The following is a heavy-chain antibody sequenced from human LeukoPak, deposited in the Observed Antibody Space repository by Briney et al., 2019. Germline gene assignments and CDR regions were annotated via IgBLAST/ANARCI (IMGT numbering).Heavy chain of an antibody. CDR1: GASINSHY. J-gene: IGHJ4*02. D-gene: IGHD4/OR15-4a*01. CDR2: IYISGST. CDR3: ARALNPLTGTYYFDY. V-gene: IGHV4-4*07. Sequence: SETLSLTCSVSGASINSHYWPWIRQPAGKGLEWIGRIYISGSTNYSPSLKSRVTMSVDTSKNQFSLNLISVTAADTAVYYCARALNPLTGTYYFDYWGQGTLVTVSS.